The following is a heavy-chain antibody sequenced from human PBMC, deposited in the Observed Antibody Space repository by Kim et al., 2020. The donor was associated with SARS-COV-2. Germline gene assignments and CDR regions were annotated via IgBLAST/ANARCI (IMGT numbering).Heavy chain of an antibody. V-gene: IGHV3-23*01. Sequence: GSLRLSCAASGFTFSSYAMNWVRQAPGKGLEWVSAISGSGGSTYYADSVKGRFTISRDNSKNTLYLQMNSLRAEDTAVYYCAKDGGYSSRYYYYGMDVWGQGTTVTVSS. D-gene: IGHD6-13*01. J-gene: IGHJ6*02. CDR1: GFTFSSYA. CDR2: ISGSGGST. CDR3: AKDGGYSSRYYYYGMDV.